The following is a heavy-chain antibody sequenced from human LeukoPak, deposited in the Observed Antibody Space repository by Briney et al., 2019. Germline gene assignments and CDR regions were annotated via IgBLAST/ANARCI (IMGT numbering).Heavy chain of an antibody. V-gene: IGHV3-30*18. CDR2: ISYDGSYK. J-gene: IGHJ4*02. CDR1: EFTFSTYG. D-gene: IGHD6-13*01. Sequence: GGSLRLSCAASEFTFSTYGMHWVRQAPGKGLEWVAVISYDGSYKFYADSVKGRLTISRDNSKSTLYLQMNSLRAEDTAVYYCAKDRYSGLNTIDYWGQGTLVTVSS. CDR3: AKDRYSGLNTIDY.